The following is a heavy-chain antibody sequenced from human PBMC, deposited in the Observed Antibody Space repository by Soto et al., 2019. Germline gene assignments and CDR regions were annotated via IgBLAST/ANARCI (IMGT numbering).Heavy chain of an antibody. Sequence: GGSLRLSCAASGFTFGNYLMHWVRQAPGKGLEWVSRMNSDGSSTNYADSVKGRFTVSRDNAKNTLYLQMNSLRAEDTAVYYCATAEVDYWGQGTLVTVS. CDR2: MNSDGSST. J-gene: IGHJ4*02. CDR3: ATAEVDY. V-gene: IGHV3-74*01. CDR1: GFTFGNYL.